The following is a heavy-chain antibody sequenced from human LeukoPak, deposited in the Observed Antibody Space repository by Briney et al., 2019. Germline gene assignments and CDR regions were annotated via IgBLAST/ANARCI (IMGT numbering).Heavy chain of an antibody. V-gene: IGHV1-8*01. CDR2: MNPNTGAT. CDR3: ARGPAYSEYGVLGYSHYSMAV. Sequence: ASVKVSCKAFGYTFTSYDINWERQATGQGLEWMGWMNPNTGATGYAQKFRGRITMTRDTSLTTAYMELSSLTSEDTALYYCARGPAYSEYGVLGYSHYSMAVWGKGTTVTVS. J-gene: IGHJ6*03. D-gene: IGHD4/OR15-4a*01. CDR1: GYTFTSYD.